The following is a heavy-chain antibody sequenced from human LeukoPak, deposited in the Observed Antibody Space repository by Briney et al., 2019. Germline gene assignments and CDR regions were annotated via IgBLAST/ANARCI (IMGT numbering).Heavy chain of an antibody. D-gene: IGHD2-8*01. CDR1: GGSISSYY. V-gene: IGHV4-59*01. Sequence: SETLSLTCTVSGGSISSYYWSWIRQPPGKGLEWIGYIYYSGSTNYNPSLKSRVTISVDTSKNQFSLKLSSVTAADTAVYYCARYYCTNGVCYREHDAFDIWGQGTMVTVSS. CDR2: IYYSGST. J-gene: IGHJ3*02. CDR3: ARYYCTNGVCYREHDAFDI.